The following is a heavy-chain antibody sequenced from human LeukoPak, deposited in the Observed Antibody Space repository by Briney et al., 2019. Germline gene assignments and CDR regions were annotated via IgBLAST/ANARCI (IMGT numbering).Heavy chain of an antibody. J-gene: IGHJ4*02. CDR2: IYYSGSA. CDR1: GGSISNGDYY. V-gene: IGHV4-30-4*01. Sequence: SETLSLTCTVSGGSISNGDYYWSWIRPPPGKGLEWLGYIYYSGSAYYNPSLQSRVTISVDTSKDQFSLKLSSVTAADTAVYYCANYGDEPFDNWGQGTLVTVSS. D-gene: IGHD4-17*01. CDR3: ANYGDEPFDN.